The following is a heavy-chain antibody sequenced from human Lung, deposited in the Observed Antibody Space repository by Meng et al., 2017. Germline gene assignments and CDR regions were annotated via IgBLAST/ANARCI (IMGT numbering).Heavy chain of an antibody. V-gene: IGHV1-18*04. CDR1: DYNFTGYG. D-gene: IGHD3-10*01. J-gene: IGHJ4*02. Sequence: QVHPVQAGAEVKKPGGAVKVSCKYSDYNFTGYGVSWVRQAPGQGLEWMAWLGAHDGDRSHAPRFQGRVTVTADRLTATSFMELRNLRYDDTAVYYCARGTPGRSYSDFWGQGTLVTVSS. CDR3: ARGTPGRSYSDF. CDR2: LGAHDGDR.